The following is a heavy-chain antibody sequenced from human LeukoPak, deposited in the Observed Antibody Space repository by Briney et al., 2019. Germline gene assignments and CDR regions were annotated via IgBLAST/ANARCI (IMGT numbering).Heavy chain of an antibody. V-gene: IGHV1-46*01. Sequence: ASVKVSCKASGYTFTSYYMHWVRQAPGQGLEWMGIINPNGGSTSYAQKFQGRVTMTRDMSTSTVYMELSSLRSEDTAVYYCARDWPVRSSWGGGSFDYWGQGTLVTVSS. CDR3: ARDWPVRSSWGGGSFDY. CDR2: INPNGGST. CDR1: GYTFTSYY. D-gene: IGHD6-13*01. J-gene: IGHJ4*02.